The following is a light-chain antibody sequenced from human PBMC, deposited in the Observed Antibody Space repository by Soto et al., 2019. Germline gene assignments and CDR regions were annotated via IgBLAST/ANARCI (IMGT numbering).Light chain of an antibody. CDR3: HQYNNWPPT. CDR2: DAS. J-gene: IGKJ1*01. V-gene: IGKV3-11*01. CDR1: QSVSSY. Sequence: EIVLTQSPATQSLSPGERSPLSCSARQSVSSYLAWYQQKPGQAPRLLIYDASNRATGIPARFSGSGSGTDFTLTISSLEPEDFAVYSCHQYNNWPPTFGRGSKV.